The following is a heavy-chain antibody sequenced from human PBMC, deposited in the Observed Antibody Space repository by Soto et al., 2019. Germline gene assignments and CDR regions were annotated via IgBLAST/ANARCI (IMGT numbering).Heavy chain of an antibody. CDR1: GDSISSSY. D-gene: IGHD1-20*01. V-gene: IGHV3-23*01. CDR3: VRRAITATTNWGAFDV. J-gene: IGHJ3*01. CDR2: VSPGGDVS. Sequence: ETLSLTCSVSGDSISSSYWIWVRQAPGKGLEWVSTVSPGGDVSHYTDSVKGRFTISRDNSRRTLHLQMDSLRAEDAAVYFCVRRAITATTNWGAFDVWGQGTVVTVSS.